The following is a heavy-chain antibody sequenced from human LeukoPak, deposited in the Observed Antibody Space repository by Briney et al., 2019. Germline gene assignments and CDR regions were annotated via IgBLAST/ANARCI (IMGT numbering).Heavy chain of an antibody. Sequence: SETLYLTCAVSGGSFSGYYWNWIRQPPGNGLEWIGEINHTGSTNYNPSLKSRVTISVDTSKNQFSLKLSSVTAADTAVDYCARTPTQYRWRPQFPDYWGQGTLVTVSS. CDR2: INHTGST. J-gene: IGHJ4*02. CDR3: ARTPTQYRWRPQFPDY. D-gene: IGHD3-16*02. CDR1: GGSFSGYY. V-gene: IGHV4-34*01.